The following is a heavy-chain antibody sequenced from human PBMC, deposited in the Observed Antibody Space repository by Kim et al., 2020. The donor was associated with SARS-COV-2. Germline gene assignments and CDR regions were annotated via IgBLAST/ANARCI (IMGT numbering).Heavy chain of an antibody. D-gene: IGHD3-10*01. J-gene: IGHJ4*02. Sequence: QKFQGRVTMTRDTSTSTVAMELSSLRSEDTAVYYCARGLFVVRGAPAGYWGQGTLVTVSS. CDR3: ARGLFVVRGAPAGY. V-gene: IGHV1-46*01.